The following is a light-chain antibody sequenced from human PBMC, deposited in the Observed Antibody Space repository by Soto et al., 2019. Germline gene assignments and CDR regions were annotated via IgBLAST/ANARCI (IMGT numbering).Light chain of an antibody. V-gene: IGKV3-20*01. J-gene: IGKJ4*01. CDR3: QQFGSYPPT. CDR1: QTVRNNY. CDR2: DAS. Sequence: EFVLTQSPGTLSLSPGERATLSCRASQTVRNNYLAWYQQKPGQAPRLLIYDASSRATGIPDRFSGGGSGTDFTLTISRLEPEDFAVYYCQQFGSYPPTFGGGTKVDIK.